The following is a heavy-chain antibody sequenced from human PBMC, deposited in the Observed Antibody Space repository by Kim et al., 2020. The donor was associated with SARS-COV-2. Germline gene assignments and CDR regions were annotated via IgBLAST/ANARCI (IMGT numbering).Heavy chain of an antibody. J-gene: IGHJ4*02. V-gene: IGHV1-69*13. CDR1: GGTFSSYA. D-gene: IGHD6-6*01. CDR2: IIPIFGTA. Sequence: SVKVSCKASGGTFSSYAISWVRQAPGQGLEWMGGIIPIFGTANYAQKFQGRVTITADESTSTAYMELSSLRSEDTAVYYCARVPVYSSSSWVIDYWGQGTLVTVSS. CDR3: ARVPVYSSSSWVIDY.